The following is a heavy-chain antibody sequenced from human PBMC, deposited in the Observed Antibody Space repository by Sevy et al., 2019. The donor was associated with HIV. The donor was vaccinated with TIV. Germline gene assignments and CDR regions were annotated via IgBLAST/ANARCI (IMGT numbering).Heavy chain of an antibody. CDR3: ARDILGGGSDYACNYAMDV. V-gene: IGHV4-59*01. CDR1: GDSITTYY. Sequence: SETLSLTCTVSGDSITTYYWSWIRQPPGKGLEWIGYLYYSGSANYNPSLKSRVTMSVDTSKNQFSLKLSSVTAADTAVYYCARDILGGGSDYACNYAMDVWGQGATVTVSS. CDR2: LYYSGSA. J-gene: IGHJ6*02. D-gene: IGHD1-26*01.